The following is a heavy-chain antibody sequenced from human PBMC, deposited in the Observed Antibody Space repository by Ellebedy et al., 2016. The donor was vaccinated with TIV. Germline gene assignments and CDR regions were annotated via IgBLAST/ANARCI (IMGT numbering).Heavy chain of an antibody. J-gene: IGHJ6*02. CDR3: ARGHCGDDCYWNYYYYGMDV. CDR1: GGSISSYY. V-gene: IGHV4-59*01. D-gene: IGHD2-21*02. Sequence: MPSETLSLTCTVSGGSISSYYWSWIRQPPGKGLEWIGYIYYSGSTNYNPSLNSRVTITVATSTNQFSLKLSSVTAADTAVYYCARGHCGDDCYWNYYYYGMDVWGQGTTVTVSS. CDR2: IYYSGST.